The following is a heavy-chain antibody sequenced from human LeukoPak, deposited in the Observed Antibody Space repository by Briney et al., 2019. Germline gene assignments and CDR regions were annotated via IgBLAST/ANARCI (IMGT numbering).Heavy chain of an antibody. D-gene: IGHD3-3*01. CDR1: GFTFSSYA. Sequence: GGSLRLSCAASGFTFSSYAMSWVRQAPGKGLEWVSAISGSGVSTYYADPVKGRFTISRDNSKNTLYLQMNSLRAEDTAVYYCAKPPEGRSGFYGADYWGQGTLVTVSS. CDR3: AKPPEGRSGFYGADY. CDR2: ISGSGVST. J-gene: IGHJ4*02. V-gene: IGHV3-23*01.